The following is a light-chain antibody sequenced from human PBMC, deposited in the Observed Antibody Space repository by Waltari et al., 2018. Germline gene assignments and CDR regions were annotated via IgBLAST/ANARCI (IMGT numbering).Light chain of an antibody. Sequence: DIQMTQSPSTLSASIGARVTITCRASQSISGWLAWYQHKPGKAPKLLIYKASSLESEVPSRFSGSGSGTEFTLTISSLQPDDFATYYCQHYDSYPYTFGPGTKLEIK. CDR3: QHYDSYPYT. V-gene: IGKV1-5*03. CDR2: KAS. CDR1: QSISGW. J-gene: IGKJ2*01.